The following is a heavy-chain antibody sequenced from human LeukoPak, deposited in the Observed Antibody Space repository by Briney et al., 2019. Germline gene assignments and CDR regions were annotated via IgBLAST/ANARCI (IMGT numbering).Heavy chain of an antibody. CDR1: GGSISSNNW. CDR2: IYHSGSA. D-gene: IGHD3-10*01. CDR3: ARAIQYGSGSYYSYYFDY. Sequence: KTSETLSLTCAVSGGSISSNNWWSWVRQPPGKGLEWIGEIYHSGSANYNPSLKSRVTISVDKSKNQFSLKLSSVTAADTAVYYCARAIQYGSGSYYSYYFDYRGQGTLVTVSS. J-gene: IGHJ4*02. V-gene: IGHV4-4*02.